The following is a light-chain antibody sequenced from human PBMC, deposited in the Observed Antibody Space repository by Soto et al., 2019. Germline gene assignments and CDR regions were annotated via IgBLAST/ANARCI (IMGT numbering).Light chain of an antibody. Sequence: EIVLTQSPGTLSLSPGERATLSCRASQSVSSNYLAWYQQKPGQAPRLLIYCASSRATGIPDRFSGSGSGTDSTLTISRLEPEDFAVYYCQHYNDWPRTFGQGTRLEIK. J-gene: IGKJ5*01. CDR1: QSVSSNY. V-gene: IGKV3-20*01. CDR3: QHYNDWPRT. CDR2: CAS.